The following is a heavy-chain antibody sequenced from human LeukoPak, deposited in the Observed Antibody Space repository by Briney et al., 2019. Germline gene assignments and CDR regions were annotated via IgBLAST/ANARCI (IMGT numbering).Heavy chain of an antibody. V-gene: IGHV3-33*03. J-gene: IGHJ5*02. CDR2: IWYDGSKK. CDR3: TKSEGGTNFPCAS. Sequence: GRSLRLSCAASGFIFDTYGMHWVRQAPGKGLEWVAVIWYDGSKKYYADSVKGRFTISRDNSKNTLDLQMNSLRAEDTAVYYCTKSEGGTNFPCASWGQGTLVTVSS. D-gene: IGHD2-8*01. CDR1: GFIFDTYG.